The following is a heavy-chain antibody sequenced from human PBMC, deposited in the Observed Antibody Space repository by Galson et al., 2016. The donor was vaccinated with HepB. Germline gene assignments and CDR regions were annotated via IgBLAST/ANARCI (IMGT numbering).Heavy chain of an antibody. J-gene: IGHJ3*02. CDR2: IRSSSNGWTT. Sequence: SLRLSCAGSGFSFGDYSISWFRQAPGKGLEWVSFIRSSSNGWTTEYASYVKDRFSISRENSNNMAYLQMNSLKTEDTALYYCARDYIAEGAFDIWGQGTMVTVSS. D-gene: IGHD6-13*01. V-gene: IGHV3-49*03. CDR1: GFSFGDYS. CDR3: ARDYIAEGAFDI.